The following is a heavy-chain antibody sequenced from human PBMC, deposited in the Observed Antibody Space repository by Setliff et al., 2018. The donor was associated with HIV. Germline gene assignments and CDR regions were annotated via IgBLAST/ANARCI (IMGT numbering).Heavy chain of an antibody. Sequence: ASVKVSCKASGYNFTILGITWVRQAPGQGLEWMGWISAYNGNTNYAQKLQGRITLTIDTVTTTAYMDLRSLTSDDTAMYYCARAPPINFWSGYYTGPQGWFDSWGQGSLVTVSS. J-gene: IGHJ5*01. CDR1: GYNFTILG. V-gene: IGHV1-18*01. D-gene: IGHD3-3*01. CDR3: ARAPPINFWSGYYTGPQGWFDS. CDR2: ISAYNGNT.